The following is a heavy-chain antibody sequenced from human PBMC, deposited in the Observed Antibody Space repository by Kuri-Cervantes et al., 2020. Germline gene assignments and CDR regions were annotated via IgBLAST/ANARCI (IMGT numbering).Heavy chain of an antibody. CDR1: GYTFTSYG. Sequence: ASVKVSCKASGYTFTSYGISWVRQAPGQGLEWMGWISAYNGNTNYAQKLQGRVTMTRNTSISTAYMELSSLRSEDTAVYYCARVSYDFWAYYYMDVWGKGTTVTVSS. J-gene: IGHJ6*03. D-gene: IGHD3-3*01. CDR2: ISAYNGNT. V-gene: IGHV1-18*01. CDR3: ARVSYDFWAYYYMDV.